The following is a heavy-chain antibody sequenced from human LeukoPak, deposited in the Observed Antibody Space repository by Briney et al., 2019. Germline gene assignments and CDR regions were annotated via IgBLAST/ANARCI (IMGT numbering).Heavy chain of an antibody. J-gene: IGHJ4*02. CDR1: GFTFSSYA. V-gene: IGHV3-23*01. Sequence: GGSLRLSCAASGFTFSSYAMSWVRQAPGKGLEWVSAISGSGGSTYYADSVKGRFTISRDNSKNTLYLQMNSLRAEDTAVYYCARRYYDFWGGPHDYWGQGTLVTVSS. CDR2: ISGSGGST. D-gene: IGHD3-3*01. CDR3: ARRYYDFWGGPHDY.